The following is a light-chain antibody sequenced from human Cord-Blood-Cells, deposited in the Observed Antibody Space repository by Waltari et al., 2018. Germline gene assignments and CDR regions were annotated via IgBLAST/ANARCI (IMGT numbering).Light chain of an antibody. CDR1: QSVSSN. Sequence: EIVMTQYPATLSVSPGERATLSCRASQSVSSNSAWYQQKPGQTPRLLIYGASTRATGIPARFSGSGSGTEFTLTISSLQSEDFAVYYFQQYNNWPPRWTFGQGTKVEIK. V-gene: IGKV3-15*01. J-gene: IGKJ1*01. CDR2: GAS. CDR3: QQYNNWPPRWT.